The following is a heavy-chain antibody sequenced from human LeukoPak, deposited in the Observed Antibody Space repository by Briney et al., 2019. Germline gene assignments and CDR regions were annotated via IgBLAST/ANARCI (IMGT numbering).Heavy chain of an antibody. CDR2: INHSITT. V-gene: IGHV4-34*01. J-gene: IGHJ4*02. Sequence: PSETLSLTCTVSAASISGHSWSWISQPPRKGMEWLGEINHSITTNYHPSLKSRVTISVDTCKHKFSLKLSSVTAADTAVYYCARRPLTRYYCGSGSWPQFDYWGQGTLVTVSS. D-gene: IGHD3-10*01. CDR1: AASISGHS. CDR3: ARRPLTRYYCGSGSWPQFDY.